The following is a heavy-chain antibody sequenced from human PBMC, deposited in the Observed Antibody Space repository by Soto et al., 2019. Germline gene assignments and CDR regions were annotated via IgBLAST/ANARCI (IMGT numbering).Heavy chain of an antibody. D-gene: IGHD3-10*01. CDR2: INPNSGNI. CDR3: ARGRASGSYYLLDY. Sequence: ASVNVSCKASGNTFTSYDINWVRQATGHGLELMGWINPNSGNIGYAQKFQGRVTMTRDTAIRTAYMEVSRLRSDDTAVYYCARGRASGSYYLLDYWGQGTLDTVSS. CDR1: GNTFTSYD. V-gene: IGHV1-8*01. J-gene: IGHJ4*02.